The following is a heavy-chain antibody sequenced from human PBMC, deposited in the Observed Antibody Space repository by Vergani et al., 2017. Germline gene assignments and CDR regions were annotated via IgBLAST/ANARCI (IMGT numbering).Heavy chain of an antibody. Sequence: QVQLVQSGAEVKKPGASVKVSCKASGYTFTSYYMHWVRQAPGQGLEWMGIINPSGGSTSYAQKFQGRVTMTRDTSTSTVYMELSSLRSEDTAVYYCATSGSXTIVRGADYYYMDVWGKGITVTVSS. CDR1: GYTFTSYY. CDR3: ATSGSXTIVRGADYYYMDV. J-gene: IGHJ6*03. CDR2: INPSGGST. D-gene: IGHD2-2*01. V-gene: IGHV1-46*03.